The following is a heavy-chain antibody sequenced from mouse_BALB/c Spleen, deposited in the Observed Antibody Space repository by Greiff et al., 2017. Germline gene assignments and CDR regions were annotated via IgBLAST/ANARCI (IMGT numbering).Heavy chain of an antibody. D-gene: IGHD2-4*01. V-gene: IGHV5-6-3*01. Sequence: EVHLVESGGGLVQPGGSLKLSCAASGFTFSSYGMSWVRQTPDKRLELVATINSNGGSTYYPDSVKGRFTISRDNAKNTLYLQMSSLKSEDTAMYYCARDPYYDYDFHYWGQGTTLTVSS. CDR3: ARDPYYDYDFHY. CDR2: INSNGGST. CDR1: GFTFSSYG. J-gene: IGHJ2*01.